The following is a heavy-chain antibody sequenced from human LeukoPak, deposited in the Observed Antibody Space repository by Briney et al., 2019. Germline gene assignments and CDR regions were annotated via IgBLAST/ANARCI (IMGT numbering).Heavy chain of an antibody. CDR2: IYYSGST. CDR1: GGSVSSGSYY. V-gene: IGHV4-61*01. Sequence: SETLSLTCTVSGGSVSSGSYYWSWIRQPPGKGLEWIGYIYYSGSTNYNPSLKSRVTISVDTSKNQFSLKLSSVTAADTAVYYCARCHADIAARRGAPWYFDYWGQGTLVTVSS. CDR3: ARCHADIAARRGAPWYFDY. J-gene: IGHJ4*02. D-gene: IGHD6-6*01.